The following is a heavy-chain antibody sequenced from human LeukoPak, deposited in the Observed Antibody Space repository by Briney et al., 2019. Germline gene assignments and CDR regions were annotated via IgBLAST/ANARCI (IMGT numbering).Heavy chain of an antibody. Sequence: GASVKVSCKASGGTFSSYAISWVRQAPGQGLEWMGRIIPILGIANYAQKFQGRVTITADKSTSTAYMELSSLRSEDTAVYYCARDRIRPGVHAWGQGTLVTVSS. J-gene: IGHJ5*02. D-gene: IGHD3-10*01. V-gene: IGHV1-69*04. CDR2: IIPILGIA. CDR1: GGTFSSYA. CDR3: ARDRIRPGVHA.